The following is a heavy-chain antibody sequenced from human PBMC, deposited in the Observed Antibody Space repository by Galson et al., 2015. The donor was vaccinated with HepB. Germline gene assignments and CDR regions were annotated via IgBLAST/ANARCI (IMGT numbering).Heavy chain of an antibody. J-gene: IGHJ4*02. Sequence: SLRLSCAASGFTFSSNAMSWVRQAPGKGLEWVSSISGSGGSTFYADSVKGRFTISRDNSKNTLDLQINSLRAEDTAVYYCAKHNSGWCLVSDFDYWGQGTLVTVSS. D-gene: IGHD6-19*01. CDR1: GFTFSSNA. CDR3: AKHNSGWCLVSDFDY. CDR2: ISGSGGST. V-gene: IGHV3-23*01.